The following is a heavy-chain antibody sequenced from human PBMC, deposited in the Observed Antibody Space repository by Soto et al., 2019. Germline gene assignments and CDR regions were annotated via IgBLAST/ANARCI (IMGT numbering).Heavy chain of an antibody. Sequence: ASVKVSCKASGYTFTGYYMHWVRQAPGQGLEWMGWINPNSGGTNYAQKFQGGVTMTRDTSISTAYMELSRLRSDDTAVYYCARGRVLRFLEWSPDYWGQGTLVTVSS. CDR2: INPNSGGT. V-gene: IGHV1-2*02. CDR1: GYTFTGYY. CDR3: ARGRVLRFLEWSPDY. D-gene: IGHD3-3*01. J-gene: IGHJ4*02.